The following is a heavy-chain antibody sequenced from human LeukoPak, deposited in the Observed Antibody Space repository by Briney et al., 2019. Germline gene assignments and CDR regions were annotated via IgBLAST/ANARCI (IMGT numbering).Heavy chain of an antibody. J-gene: IGHJ4*02. V-gene: IGHV4-39*07. CDR1: GGSISSSSYY. CDR3: ARIAAAGTLLFDY. CDR2: IYYSGST. D-gene: IGHD6-13*01. Sequence: SETLSLTCTVSGGSISSSSYYWGWIRQPPGKGLEWIGSIYYSGSTYYNPSLKSRVTISVDTSKNQFSLKLSSVTAADTAVYYCARIAAAGTLLFDYWGQGTLVTVSS.